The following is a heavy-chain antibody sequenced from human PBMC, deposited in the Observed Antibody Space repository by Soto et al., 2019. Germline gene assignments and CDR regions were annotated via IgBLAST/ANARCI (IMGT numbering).Heavy chain of an antibody. CDR3: ARLNYYGSGSYYYFAY. Sequence: GASVEVSCEACGDRFTSYGISWVRQETGKRLEWMGWISAYNGNTNYAQKLQGRVTMTTDTSTSTAYMELRSLRSDDTAVYYCARLNYYGSGSYYYFAYWGQGTLVTVSS. CDR2: ISAYNGNT. V-gene: IGHV1-18*01. J-gene: IGHJ4*02. CDR1: GDRFTSYG. D-gene: IGHD3-10*01.